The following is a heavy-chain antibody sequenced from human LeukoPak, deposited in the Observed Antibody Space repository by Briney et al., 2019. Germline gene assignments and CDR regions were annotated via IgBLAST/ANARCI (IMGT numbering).Heavy chain of an antibody. J-gene: IGHJ4*02. CDR1: GFTFTTYA. Sequence: GGSLRLSCAASGFTFTTYAMSWVRQAPGKGLGWVSTISGRGGSTVYADSVKGWFTISRDNSKNTLYLQMNSLRVEDTAVYYCAKEIAVCNSNTCYKPNDCWGQGSLVTVSS. D-gene: IGHD2-2*02. CDR3: AKEIAVCNSNTCYKPNDC. CDR2: ISGRGGST. V-gene: IGHV3-23*01.